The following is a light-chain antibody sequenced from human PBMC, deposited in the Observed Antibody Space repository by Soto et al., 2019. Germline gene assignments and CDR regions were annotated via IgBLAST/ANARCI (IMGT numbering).Light chain of an antibody. CDR3: QQYNTYSRT. J-gene: IGKJ1*01. V-gene: IGKV1-5*03. CDR2: KAS. Sequence: IQLTQTPSSLSASVGDRVAITCRASQSISTYLAWYQQKPGKAPKLLIYKASSLESGVPSRFSGSGSGAEFTLTISSLQPDDFATYYCQQYNTYSRTFGQGTKV. CDR1: QSISTY.